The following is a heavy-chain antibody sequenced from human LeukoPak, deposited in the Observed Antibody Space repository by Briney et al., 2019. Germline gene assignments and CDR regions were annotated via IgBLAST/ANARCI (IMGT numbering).Heavy chain of an antibody. CDR2: INPSGGST. J-gene: IGHJ4*02. CDR1: GYTFTSYY. CDR3: ARGGRSIRRLEGYFDY. D-gene: IGHD3-10*01. Sequence: ASVKVSCKASGYTFTSYYMHWVRQAPGQGLEWVGIINPSGGSTSYAQKLQGRVTMTRDTSTSTVYMELSSLRSEDTAVYYCARGGRSIRRLEGYFDYWGQGTLVTVSS. V-gene: IGHV1-46*01.